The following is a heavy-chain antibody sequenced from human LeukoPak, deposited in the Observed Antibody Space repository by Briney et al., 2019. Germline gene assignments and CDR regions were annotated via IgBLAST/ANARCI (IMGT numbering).Heavy chain of an antibody. CDR2: ISWNSGSI. CDR3: AKAGFLKFDP. J-gene: IGHJ5*02. V-gene: IGHV3-9*01. Sequence: EPGRSLRLSCAASGFTFDDYAMHWVRQAPGKGLEWVSGISWNSGSIGYADSVKGRFTISRDNSKNTLYLQMNSLRAEDTAVYYCAKAGFLKFDPWGQGTLITVSS. CDR1: GFTFDDYA.